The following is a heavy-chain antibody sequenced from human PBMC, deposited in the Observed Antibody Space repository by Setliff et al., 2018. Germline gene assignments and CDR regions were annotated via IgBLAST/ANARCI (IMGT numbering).Heavy chain of an antibody. V-gene: IGHV4-34*01. CDR3: ARGADTVVAPYDAFDI. J-gene: IGHJ3*02. Sequence: TLSLTCAVYGGSFSGYYWSWIRQPPGKGLEWIGEINHSGSTNYNPSLKSRVTISVDTSKNQFSLKLSSVTAADTAVYYCARGADTVVAPYDAFDIWGQGTMVTVSS. D-gene: IGHD2-15*01. CDR2: INHSGST. CDR1: GGSFSGYY.